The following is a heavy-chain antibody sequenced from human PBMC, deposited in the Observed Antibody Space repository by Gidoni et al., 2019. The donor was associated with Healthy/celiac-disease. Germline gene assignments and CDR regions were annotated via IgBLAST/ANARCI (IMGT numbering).Heavy chain of an antibody. CDR2: INPNSGGT. CDR3: ARWNCSGGSCYSRWYYYYGMDV. J-gene: IGHJ6*02. CDR1: GYTFTGYY. Sequence: QVQLVQSGAEVKKPGASVKVSCKASGYTFTGYYMHWVRQAPGQGLEWMGWINPNSGGTNYDQKFQGRVTMTRDTSISTAYMELSRLRSDDTAVYYCARWNCSGGSCYSRWYYYYGMDVWGQGTTVTVSS. D-gene: IGHD2-15*01. V-gene: IGHV1-2*02.